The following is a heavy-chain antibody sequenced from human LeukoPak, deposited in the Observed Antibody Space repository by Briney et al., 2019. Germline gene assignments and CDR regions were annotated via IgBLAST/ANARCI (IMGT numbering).Heavy chain of an antibody. D-gene: IGHD2-21*01. Sequence: ASVKVSCKASGYTLTNYGISWVRQAPGQGLEWMGWISTYNGHTNYAQKIQGRVSMTTDTSTSTAYMELRSLRSDDTAVYYCARGVVIAPQTFDYWGQGTLVTVSS. CDR1: GYTLTNYG. CDR3: ARGVVIAPQTFDY. V-gene: IGHV1-18*01. CDR2: ISTYNGHT. J-gene: IGHJ4*02.